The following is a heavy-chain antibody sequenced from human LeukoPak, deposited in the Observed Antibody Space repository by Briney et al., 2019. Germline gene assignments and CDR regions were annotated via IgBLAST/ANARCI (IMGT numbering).Heavy chain of an antibody. Sequence: GESLNISCQASGYRFTHHWVAWVRQRPGKGLEWMGIVYPGDSDTTYSPSFQGHVTFSADKSLNTAYLQWSSLKASDTAMYYCARLHGYVWGTYSGYFDYWGQGTLVTVSS. V-gene: IGHV5-51*01. CDR2: VYPGDSDT. CDR3: ARLHGYVWGTYSGYFDY. D-gene: IGHD3-16*01. CDR1: GYRFTHHW. J-gene: IGHJ4*02.